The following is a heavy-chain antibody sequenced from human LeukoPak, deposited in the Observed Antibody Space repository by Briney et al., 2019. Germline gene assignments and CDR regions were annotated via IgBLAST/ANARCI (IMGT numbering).Heavy chain of an antibody. V-gene: IGHV3-74*01. J-gene: IGHJ4*02. CDR1: GFTFSSYW. Sequence: PGGSLRLTCAASGFTFSSYWMHWVRQAPGKGLVWVSRSNSDGSSTSYADSVKGRFTISRDSAKNTLYLQMYSLRVEDTAVYYCVRSSGWPDYWGQGTLVTVSS. CDR3: VRSSGWPDY. CDR2: SNSDGSST. D-gene: IGHD6-19*01.